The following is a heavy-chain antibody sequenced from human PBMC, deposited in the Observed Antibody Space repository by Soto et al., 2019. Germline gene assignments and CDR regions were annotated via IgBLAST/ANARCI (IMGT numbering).Heavy chain of an antibody. CDR1: GFTVSTNY. Sequence: EVQLVESGGGLIQAGGSLRLSGEAYGFTVSTNYMSWVRETPGKGLEWVSVFYSGGSTFYADSVKGRFTISRDNSRNTLYLQMRSLRAEDTAVYYCARGFPSMTYYGEYYFDYWGQGTLVTVSS. CDR3: ARGFPSMTYYGEYYFDY. D-gene: IGHD3-10*01. CDR2: FYSGGST. J-gene: IGHJ4*02. V-gene: IGHV3-53*01.